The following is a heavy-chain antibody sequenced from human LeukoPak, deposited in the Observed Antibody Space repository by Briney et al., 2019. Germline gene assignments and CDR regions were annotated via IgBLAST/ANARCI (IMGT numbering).Heavy chain of an antibody. V-gene: IGHV3-23*01. CDR1: GFTFNSYA. Sequence: PVGSLRLSCAASGFTFNSYAMSWVRQAPGKGLEWVSAISGSGGSTYYADSVKGRFTISRDNSKNTLYLQMNSLRAEDTAVYYCAKGTSAARPGWFDPWGQGTLVTVSS. D-gene: IGHD6-6*01. J-gene: IGHJ5*02. CDR3: AKGTSAARPGWFDP. CDR2: ISGSGGST.